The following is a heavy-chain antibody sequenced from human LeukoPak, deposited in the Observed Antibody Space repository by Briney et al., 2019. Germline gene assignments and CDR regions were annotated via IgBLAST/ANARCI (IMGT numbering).Heavy chain of an antibody. CDR1: GFTVDANA. D-gene: IGHD2-15*01. Sequence: GGSLRLACEASGFTVDANAMAWVRQAPGKGLEWVAGLGSDGRTHYRDSVKGRFTISRDNFKNTVYLEMNSLRGEDTALYYCAKDILGWTFDSWGQGTLVTVAS. CDR3: AKDILGWTFDS. CDR2: LGSDGRT. V-gene: IGHV3-23*01. J-gene: IGHJ4*02.